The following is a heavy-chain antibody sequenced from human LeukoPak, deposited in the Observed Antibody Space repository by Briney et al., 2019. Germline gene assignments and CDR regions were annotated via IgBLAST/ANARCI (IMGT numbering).Heavy chain of an antibody. J-gene: IGHJ4*02. CDR3: ARVPRDGTFDY. V-gene: IGHV4-59*01. D-gene: IGHD1-26*01. CDR1: GGSISSYY. Sequence: SQTLSLTCAVSGGSISSYYWSWIRQPPGKGLEWIGYIYYSGSTNYNPSLKSRVTISVDTSKNQFSLKLSSETAADTAVYYCARVPRDGTFDYWGQGTLVTVSS. CDR2: IYYSGST.